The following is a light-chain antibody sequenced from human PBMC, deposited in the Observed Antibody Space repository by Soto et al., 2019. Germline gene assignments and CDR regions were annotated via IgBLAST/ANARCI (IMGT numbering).Light chain of an antibody. V-gene: IGKV1-5*03. CDR3: QHYNSYSEA. Sequence: DIQMTQSPSTRSGSVGARGTITCRARQTISSRLAWYQQKPGKAPKLLTYKASTLKSGVPSRFSGSGSGTDFTLNFSSLQPDDFATYYCQHYNSYSEAFGQGTKVELK. CDR1: QTISSR. CDR2: KAS. J-gene: IGKJ1*01.